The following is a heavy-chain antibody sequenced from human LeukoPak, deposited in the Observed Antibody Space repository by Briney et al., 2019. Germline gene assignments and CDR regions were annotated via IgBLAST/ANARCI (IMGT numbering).Heavy chain of an antibody. CDR3: ARYQSGYCNNGVCYCDY. CDR1: GYSFTSYW. V-gene: IGHV5-51*01. J-gene: IGHJ4*02. Sequence: GESLKISCKGSGYSFTSYWIGWVRQMPGKGLEWMGIIYPGDSDTRYSPSFQGQVTISADKSISTAYLQWSSLKASDTAIYYCARYQSGYCNNGVCYCDYWGQGTLVTVSS. D-gene: IGHD2-8*01. CDR2: IYPGDSDT.